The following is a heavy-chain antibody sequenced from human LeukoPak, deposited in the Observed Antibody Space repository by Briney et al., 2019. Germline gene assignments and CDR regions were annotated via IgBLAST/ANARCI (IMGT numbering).Heavy chain of an antibody. V-gene: IGHV3-7*01. Sequence: PGGSLRLSCAASGFTFSSYWMSWVRQAPGKGLEWVASIKQDGSEKYYVDSVKGRFTISRDNAKTSLYLQMNSLRAEDTAVYYCARGGGYSYGYFDYWGQGTLVTVSS. CDR3: ARGGGYSYGYFDY. CDR1: GFTFSSYW. CDR2: IKQDGSEK. J-gene: IGHJ4*02. D-gene: IGHD5-18*01.